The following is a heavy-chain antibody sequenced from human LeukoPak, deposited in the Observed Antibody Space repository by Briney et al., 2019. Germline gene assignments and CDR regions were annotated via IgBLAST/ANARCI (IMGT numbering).Heavy chain of an antibody. V-gene: IGHV3-20*04. CDR1: GFTFDDYA. CDR2: FSWNGGST. CDR3: ARDGTGYSSGWYRDY. Sequence: TGGSLRLSCAASGFTFDDYAMSWVRQAPGKGLEWVSGFSWNGGSTAYADSLKGRFTISRDNAKNSLYLQMNSLRAEDTALYYCARDGTGYSSGWYRDYWGQGTLVTVSS. D-gene: IGHD6-19*01. J-gene: IGHJ4*02.